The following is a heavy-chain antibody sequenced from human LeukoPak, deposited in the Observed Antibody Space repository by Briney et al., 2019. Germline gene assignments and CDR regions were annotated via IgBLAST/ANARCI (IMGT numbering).Heavy chain of an antibody. CDR2: ISSSSSYI. CDR3: ARVHIAVAGTVFDY. J-gene: IGHJ4*02. D-gene: IGHD6-19*01. Sequence: GGPLRLSCAASGFTFSSYSMNWVRQAPGKGLEWVSSISSSSSYIYYADSVKGRFTISRDNAKNSLYLQMNSLRAEDTAVYYCARVHIAVAGTVFDYWGQGTLVTVSS. CDR1: GFTFSSYS. V-gene: IGHV3-21*01.